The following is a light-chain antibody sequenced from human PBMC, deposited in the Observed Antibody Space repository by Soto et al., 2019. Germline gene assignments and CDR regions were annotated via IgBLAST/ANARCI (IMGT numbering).Light chain of an antibody. CDR3: RSYTSCRNVV. V-gene: IGLV2-14*01. J-gene: IGLJ2*01. Sequence: QSALTQPASVSGSPGQSITISCTGTSSDVGGYNYVSWYQQRPGKAPKLIIYDVHNRPSAVYNRFSGSKSGNTASLTISGLKTSHKANYYCRSYTSCRNVVFGGGTKQTVL. CDR1: SSDVGGYNY. CDR2: DVH.